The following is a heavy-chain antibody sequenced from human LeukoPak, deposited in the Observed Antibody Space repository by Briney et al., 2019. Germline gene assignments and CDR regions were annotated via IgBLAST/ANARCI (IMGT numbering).Heavy chain of an antibody. D-gene: IGHD3-10*01. J-gene: IGHJ4*02. CDR1: GFTFSSYA. CDR2: ISGSGGST. Sequence: GGSLRLSCAASGFTFSSYAMSWVRQAPGKGLEWDSAISGSGGSTYYADSVKGRFTISRDNSTNTQYLQMNSLRAEDTAVYYCAKDPDDGSGSYSDYWGQGTLVTVSS. V-gene: IGHV3-23*01. CDR3: AKDPDDGSGSYSDY.